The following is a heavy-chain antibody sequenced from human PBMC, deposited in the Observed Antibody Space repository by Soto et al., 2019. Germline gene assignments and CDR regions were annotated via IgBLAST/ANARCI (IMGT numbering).Heavy chain of an antibody. CDR1: GGSISSYY. J-gene: IGHJ3*02. Sequence: QVQLQESGPGLVKPSETLSLTCTVSGGSISSYYWSWIRQPPGKGLEWIGYIYYSGSTNYNPSRERRVTISVDTSKNQFSLKLSSVTAADTAVYYCARRYGGAFDIWGQGTMVTVSS. CDR3: ARRYGGAFDI. CDR2: IYYSGST. D-gene: IGHD3-10*01. V-gene: IGHV4-59*08.